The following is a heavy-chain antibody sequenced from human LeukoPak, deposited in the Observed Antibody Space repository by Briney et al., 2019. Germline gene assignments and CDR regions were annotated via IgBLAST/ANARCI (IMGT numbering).Heavy chain of an antibody. Sequence: PGRSLRLSCAASGFTFSSYAMHWVRQAPGKGLEWVAIILYDGSNKYYADSVKGRFTISRDNSKNTLYLQMSSLRAEDMATYYCAKPDLPYRTTTSCSLGYWGQGTLVTVSS. J-gene: IGHJ4*02. D-gene: IGHD2-2*01. CDR1: GFTFSSYA. CDR3: AKPDLPYRTTTSCSLGY. CDR2: ILYDGSNK. V-gene: IGHV3-30-3*02.